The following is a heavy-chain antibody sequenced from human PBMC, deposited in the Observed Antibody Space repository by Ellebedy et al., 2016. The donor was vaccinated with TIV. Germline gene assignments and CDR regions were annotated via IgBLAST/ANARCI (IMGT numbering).Heavy chain of an antibody. V-gene: IGHV5-51*01. D-gene: IGHD5-18*01. Sequence: GESLKISCKGSGYSFPVYWIGWVRQMPGKGLEWMGIIYPGDSESRYSPSFQGQVTISADKSISTAYLQWSRLKASDTAMYYCARLPSGNSYGYSFYYWGQGTLVTVSS. CDR2: IYPGDSES. J-gene: IGHJ4*02. CDR3: ARLPSGNSYGYSFYY. CDR1: GYSFPVYW.